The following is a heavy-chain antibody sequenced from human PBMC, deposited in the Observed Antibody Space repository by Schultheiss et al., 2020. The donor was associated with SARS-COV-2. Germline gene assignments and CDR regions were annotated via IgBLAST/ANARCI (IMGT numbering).Heavy chain of an antibody. CDR2: IWYDGSNK. CDR1: GFTFSSYG. Sequence: GESLKISCAASGFTFSSYGMHWVRQAPGKGLEWVAVIWYDGSNKNFADSVKGRFTISRDNSKNTLYLQMNSLRAEDTAVYYCARDEGVGRFSFVYWGQGTLVTVSS. CDR3: ARDEGVGRFSFVY. V-gene: IGHV3-33*01. J-gene: IGHJ4*02. D-gene: IGHD1-26*01.